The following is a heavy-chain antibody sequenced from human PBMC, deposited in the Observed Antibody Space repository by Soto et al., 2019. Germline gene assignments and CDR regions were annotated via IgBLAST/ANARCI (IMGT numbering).Heavy chain of an antibody. J-gene: IGHJ4*02. CDR1: GGSISGSHHY. D-gene: IGHD2-21*01. CDR2: IHYSGST. V-gene: IGHV4-30-4*01. CDR3: ARDQSTIAPAH. Sequence: PSETLSLTCTVSGGSISGSHHYWTWIRQPPGKGPEWIGYIHYSGSTYYSPSLKSRVTISVDTSKNQFSLNLSSVTAADTAVYYCARDQSTIAPAHWGQGTLVTVSS.